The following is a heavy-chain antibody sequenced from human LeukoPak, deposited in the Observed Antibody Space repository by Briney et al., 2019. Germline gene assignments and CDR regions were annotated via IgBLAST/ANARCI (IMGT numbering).Heavy chain of an antibody. CDR3: ARERDSSGYSPLDP. Sequence: ASVTVSCKASGYRFTDYYMQWVRQAPGQGLEWVGWISPKSGRTKSSQKFQGRVTVTWDTSISTAYMELSRLRSDDTAIYYCARERDSSGYSPLDPWGQGTRITVSS. J-gene: IGHJ5*02. D-gene: IGHD3-22*01. V-gene: IGHV1-2*02. CDR1: GYRFTDYY. CDR2: ISPKSGRT.